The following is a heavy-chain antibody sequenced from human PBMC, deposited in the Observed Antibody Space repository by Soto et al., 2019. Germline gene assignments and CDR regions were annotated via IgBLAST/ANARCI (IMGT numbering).Heavy chain of an antibody. V-gene: IGHV3-30-3*01. J-gene: IGHJ6*02. CDR3: ARDRSPNYHYYGMDV. CDR2: ISYDGSNK. CDR1: GFTFSSYA. Sequence: QVQLVESGGGVVQPGRSLRLSCAASGFTFSSYAMHWVRQAPGKGLEWVAVISYDGSNKYYADSVKGRFTISRDNSKNTLYLQMNSLRAEDTAVYYCARDRSPNYHYYGMDVWGQGTTVTVSS.